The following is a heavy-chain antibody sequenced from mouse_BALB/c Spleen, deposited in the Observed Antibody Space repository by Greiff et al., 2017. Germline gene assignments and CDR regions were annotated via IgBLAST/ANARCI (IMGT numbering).Heavy chain of an antibody. CDR3: ARGLGYDGYHWYFDV. D-gene: IGHD2-3*01. CDR1: GFTFSSYA. Sequence: EVKLVESGGGLVKPGGSLKLSCAASGFTFSSYAMSWVRQTPEKRLEWVASISSGGSTYYPDSVKGRFTISRDNARNILYLQMSSLRSEDTAMYYCARGLGYDGYHWYFDVWGAGTTVTVSS. CDR2: ISSGGST. J-gene: IGHJ1*01. V-gene: IGHV5-6-5*01.